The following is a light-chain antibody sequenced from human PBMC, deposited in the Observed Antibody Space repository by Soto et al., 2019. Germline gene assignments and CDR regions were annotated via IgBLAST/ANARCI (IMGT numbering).Light chain of an antibody. CDR3: QQYGSSPRT. CDR1: QSVSSDY. Sequence: EIVLTQSPATLSLSPGERATLSCRASQSVSSDYLAWFQQKPGQAPRLLIYGASSRATGIPDRFSGGGSGTDFTLTISRLEPEDFAVYYCQQYGSSPRTFGQGTKVEIK. V-gene: IGKV3-20*01. J-gene: IGKJ1*01. CDR2: GAS.